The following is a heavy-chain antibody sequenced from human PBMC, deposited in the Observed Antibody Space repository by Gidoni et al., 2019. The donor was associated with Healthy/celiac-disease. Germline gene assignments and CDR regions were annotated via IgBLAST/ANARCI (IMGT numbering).Heavy chain of an antibody. CDR1: GGSISSYY. Sequence: QVQLQESGPGLVKPSETLSLTCTVSGGSISSYYWIWIRQPPGKGLELSGYIYYSGSTNYNPSLKSRVTISVDTSKNQFSLKLSSVTAADTAVYYCARDVPPNYFDYWGQGTLVTVSS. CDR2: IYYSGST. V-gene: IGHV4-59*01. CDR3: ARDVPPNYFDY. J-gene: IGHJ4*02.